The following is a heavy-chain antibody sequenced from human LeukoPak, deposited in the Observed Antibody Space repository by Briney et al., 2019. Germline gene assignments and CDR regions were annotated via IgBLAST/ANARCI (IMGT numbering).Heavy chain of an antibody. CDR1: GGSISSYY. D-gene: IGHD6-19*01. V-gene: IGHV4-59*01. Sequence: PSETLSLTCTVSGGSISSYYWSWIRQPPGNGLEWIGYIYYSGSTNYNPSLKSRVTISVDTSKNQFSLKLSSVTAADTAVYYCARAESRSGWYYFDYWGQGTLVTVSS. CDR2: IYYSGST. CDR3: ARAESRSGWYYFDY. J-gene: IGHJ4*02.